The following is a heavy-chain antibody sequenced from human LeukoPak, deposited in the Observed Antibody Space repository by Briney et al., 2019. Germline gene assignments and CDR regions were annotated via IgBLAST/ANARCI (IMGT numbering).Heavy chain of an antibody. Sequence: GGSLRLSCADSGLSFRNYAMSWVRQAPGKGLEWVSGISGSGDNTYDADSVKGRFTISRDKSKNTLYLQMNSLRAEDTAVYYCAKAMGSYPDYHGMDVWGQGTTVTVSS. CDR3: AKAMGSYPDYHGMDV. CDR2: ISGSGDNT. V-gene: IGHV3-23*01. CDR1: GLSFRNYA. D-gene: IGHD2-2*01. J-gene: IGHJ6*02.